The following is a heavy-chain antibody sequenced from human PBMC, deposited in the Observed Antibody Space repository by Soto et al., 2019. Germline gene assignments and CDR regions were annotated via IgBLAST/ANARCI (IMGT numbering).Heavy chain of an antibody. V-gene: IGHV1-46*03. D-gene: IGHD2-2*01. J-gene: IGHJ6*03. CDR3: ARNGVVVPAAIAVTYYYYYMDV. CDR1: GYTFTSYY. CDR2: INPSGGST. Sequence: ASVKVSCKASGYTFTSYYMHWVRQAPGQGLEWMGIINPSGGSTSYAQKFQGRVTMTRDTSTSTVYMELSSLRSEDTAVYYCARNGVVVPAAIAVTYYYYYMDVWGKGATVTAP.